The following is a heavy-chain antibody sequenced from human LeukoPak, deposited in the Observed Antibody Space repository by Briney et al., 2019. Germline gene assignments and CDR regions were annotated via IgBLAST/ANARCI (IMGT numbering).Heavy chain of an antibody. CDR1: GGSFSGYY. CDR3: ARASWFPDY. V-gene: IGHV4-34*01. CDR2: INHSGST. D-gene: IGHD3-10*01. J-gene: IGHJ4*02. Sequence: PSETLSLTCAVYGGSFSGYYWSWIRRPPGKGLEWIGEINHSGSTNYNPSLKSRVTISVDTSKNQFSLKLSSVTAADTAVYYCARASWFPDYWGQGTLVTVSS.